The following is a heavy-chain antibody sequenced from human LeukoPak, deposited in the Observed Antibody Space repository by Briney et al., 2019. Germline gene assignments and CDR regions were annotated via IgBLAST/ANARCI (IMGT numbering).Heavy chain of an antibody. D-gene: IGHD3-22*01. Sequence: GGSLKLSCAASGFTFSSYSMNWVRQAPGKGLEWVSSISSSSSYIYYADSVKGRFTISRDNAKNSLYLQMNSLRAEDTAVYYCARSSSGYAFDYWGQGTLVTVSS. V-gene: IGHV3-21*01. CDR3: ARSSSGYAFDY. J-gene: IGHJ4*02. CDR1: GFTFSSYS. CDR2: ISSSSSYI.